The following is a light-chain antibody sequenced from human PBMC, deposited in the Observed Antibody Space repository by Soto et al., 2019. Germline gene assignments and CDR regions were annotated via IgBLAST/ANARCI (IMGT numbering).Light chain of an antibody. CDR3: TSYAGSNNFFYV. CDR2: EVS. J-gene: IGLJ1*01. V-gene: IGLV2-8*01. Sequence: QSALTQPPSASGSPGQSVTISCTGTSSDVGGYNYVSWYQQHPGKAPKLMICEVSKRPSGVPDRFSGSKSGNTASLTVSGLQAEEEADYYCTSYAGSNNFFYVFGTGTKLTVL. CDR1: SSDVGGYNY.